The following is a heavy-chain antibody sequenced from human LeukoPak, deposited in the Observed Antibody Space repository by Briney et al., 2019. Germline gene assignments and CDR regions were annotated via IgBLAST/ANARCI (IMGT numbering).Heavy chain of an antibody. Sequence: GGSLRLSCTASGSTFSSNWMSWVRQLPGKGLEWVANIKQDESEKNYADSVKGRFTISRDNAKNSLYLQMNSLRAGDTAVYYCATDVNGGYFNYWGLGMLVTVSS. V-gene: IGHV3-7*01. J-gene: IGHJ4*02. CDR2: IKQDESEK. CDR1: GSTFSSNW. D-gene: IGHD5-12*01. CDR3: ATDVNGGYFNY.